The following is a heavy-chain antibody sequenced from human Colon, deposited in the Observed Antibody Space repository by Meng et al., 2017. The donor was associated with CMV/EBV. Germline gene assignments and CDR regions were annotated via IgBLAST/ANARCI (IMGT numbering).Heavy chain of an antibody. D-gene: IGHD1/OR15-1a*01. CDR3: AKDEVPNNIDY. CDR1: GFTVYTYF. J-gene: IGHJ4*02. CDR2: IYPDGRT. V-gene: IGHV3-53*01. Sequence: QQVESGGGLFQPGGSLRLSSAASGFTVYTYFMSWVRQDPGKGLEWVSIIYPDGRTFYADSVQGRFTISTDNSKNTLYLQMNSLRAEDTATYYCAKDEVPNNIDYWGQGTLVTVSS.